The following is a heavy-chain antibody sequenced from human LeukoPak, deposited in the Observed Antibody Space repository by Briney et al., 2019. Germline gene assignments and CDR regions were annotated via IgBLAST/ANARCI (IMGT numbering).Heavy chain of an antibody. D-gene: IGHD3-10*01. J-gene: IGHJ1*01. CDR2: IGHTGSIT. Sequence: GGSLRLSCAGSGFTFSSYSMNWVRHAPGKGLEWVSYIGHTGSITDYADSVKGRFTISRDNAKNSLYLQMNTLRAEDTAVYYCVRDGAVVTSGSYPWIYFQLWGQGTLVTVSS. V-gene: IGHV3-48*01. CDR3: VRDGAVVTSGSYPWIYFQL. CDR1: GFTFSSYS.